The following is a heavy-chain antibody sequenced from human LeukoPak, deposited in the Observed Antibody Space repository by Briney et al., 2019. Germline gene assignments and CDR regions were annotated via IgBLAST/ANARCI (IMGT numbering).Heavy chain of an antibody. J-gene: IGHJ4*02. D-gene: IGHD6-19*01. Sequence: PGGSLRLSCAASGFTFSSYAMSWVRQAPGKGLEWVSGISGSGVSTYYADSVKGRFTISRDNSKNTLYLQMNSLRAEDTAVYYCAPRSSYSSGPPLLNWGQGTLVTVSS. CDR2: ISGSGVST. CDR3: APRSSYSSGPPLLN. CDR1: GFTFSSYA. V-gene: IGHV3-23*01.